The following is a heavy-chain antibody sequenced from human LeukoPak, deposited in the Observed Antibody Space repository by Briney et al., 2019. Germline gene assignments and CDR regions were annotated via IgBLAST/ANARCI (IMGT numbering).Heavy chain of an antibody. D-gene: IGHD3-10*01. CDR2: IYHNGAT. Sequence: SETLSLTCAVSGGSIVTNDYSWNWIRQPPGTGLEWIGYIYHNGATYYNPSLKSRVTMSLDGSKNQFSLRLNSVTAADTAVYYCARGRGWNWFDPWGQGTLVTVSS. CDR3: ARGRGWNWFDP. V-gene: IGHV4-30-2*01. CDR1: GGSIVTNDYS. J-gene: IGHJ5*02.